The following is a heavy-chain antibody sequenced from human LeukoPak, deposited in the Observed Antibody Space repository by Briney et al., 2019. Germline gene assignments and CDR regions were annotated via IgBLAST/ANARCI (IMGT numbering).Heavy chain of an antibody. J-gene: IGHJ6*02. CDR1: GYTFTGYY. Sequence: ASVKASCKASGYTFTGYYMHWVRQAPGQGLEWMGWINPNSGGTNYAQKFQGRVTMTRDTSISTAYMELSRLRSDDTAVYYCARRGCSSTSCYKYYYGMDVWGQGTTVTVSS. V-gene: IGHV1-2*02. D-gene: IGHD2-2*01. CDR2: INPNSGGT. CDR3: ARRGCSSTSCYKYYYGMDV.